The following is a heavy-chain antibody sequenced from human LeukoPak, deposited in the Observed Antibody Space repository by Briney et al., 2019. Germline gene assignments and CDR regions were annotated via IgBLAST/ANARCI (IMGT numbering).Heavy chain of an antibody. J-gene: IGHJ4*02. D-gene: IGHD3-22*01. CDR2: IKQDGSEK. V-gene: IGHV3-7*01. Sequence: TGGSLGLSCAASGFTFSSYWMSWVRQAPGKGLEWVANIKQDGSEKYYVDSVKGRFTISRDNAKNSLYLQMNSLRAEDTAVYYCARDRYYDSSGYFVFDYWGQGTLVTVSS. CDR1: GFTFSSYW. CDR3: ARDRYYDSSGYFVFDY.